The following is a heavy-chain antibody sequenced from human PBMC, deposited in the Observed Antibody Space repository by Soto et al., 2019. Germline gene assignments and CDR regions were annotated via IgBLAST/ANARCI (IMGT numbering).Heavy chain of an antibody. CDR2: IKSNVDGGAT. Sequence: GGSLRLSCAASDFSFKKAWMNWVRQAPGKGPEWVGRIKSNVDGGATDYAASVKERFRISRDDSRNTVYLQMNGLTIEDTATYYCNTLEKYTIKNYTGTGIYYRLETVLNDYWGQGSLVTVSS. V-gene: IGHV3-15*07. CDR1: DFSFKKAW. J-gene: IGHJ4*02. D-gene: IGHD1-7*01. CDR3: NTLEKYTIKNYTGTGIYYRLETVLNDY.